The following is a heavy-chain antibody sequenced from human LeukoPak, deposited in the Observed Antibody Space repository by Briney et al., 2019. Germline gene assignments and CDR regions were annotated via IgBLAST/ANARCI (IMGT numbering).Heavy chain of an antibody. Sequence: SQTLSLTCTVSGGSISSGSYYWNWIRQPAGKGLEWIGRFYTSRTTNYNPSLKSRVTISVDTSKNQFSLKLSSVTAADTAVYYCARALEGGYNYSFDYWGQGTLVTVSS. CDR3: ARALEGGYNYSFDY. D-gene: IGHD5-24*01. V-gene: IGHV4-61*02. CDR2: FYTSRTT. CDR1: GGSISSGSYY. J-gene: IGHJ4*02.